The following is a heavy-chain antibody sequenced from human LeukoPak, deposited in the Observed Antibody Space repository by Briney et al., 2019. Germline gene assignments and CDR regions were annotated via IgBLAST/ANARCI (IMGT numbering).Heavy chain of an antibody. V-gene: IGHV3-21*01. D-gene: IGHD5-12*01. CDR3: ARGQDEQLRYSGYDGPNWFDS. CDR2: ISSSSSYI. CDR1: GFTFSTYS. J-gene: IGHJ5*01. Sequence: GGSLRLSCAASGFTFSTYSMNWVRQAPGKGLEWVSSISSSSSYIYYADSVKGRFTSSRDNAKNSLYLQMNSLRAEDTAVYYCARGQDEQLRYSGYDGPNWFDSWGQGTLVTVSS.